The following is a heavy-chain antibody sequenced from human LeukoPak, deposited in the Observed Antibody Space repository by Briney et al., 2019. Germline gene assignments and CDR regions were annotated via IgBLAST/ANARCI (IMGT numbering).Heavy chain of an antibody. CDR2: FNSDGINT. V-gene: IGHV3-74*01. J-gene: IGHJ5*02. Sequence: PGGSLRLSFAAPGFPLSNNGMHWARQAPGRGLVWSQRFNSDGINTSYADSVKGRFTISRDNAKNTLNLQMNSLRAEDTAVYYCARDLGQYYDTSDNWFDPWGQGTLVTVSS. CDR1: GFPLSNNG. D-gene: IGHD3-22*01. CDR3: ARDLGQYYDTSDNWFDP.